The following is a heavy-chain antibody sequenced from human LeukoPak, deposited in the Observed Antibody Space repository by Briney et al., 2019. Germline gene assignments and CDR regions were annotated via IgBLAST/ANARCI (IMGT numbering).Heavy chain of an antibody. CDR3: ARDGPDYGDFDY. CDR2: ISYGGSNK. J-gene: IGHJ4*02. Sequence: GGSLRPSCAASGFTFSSYAMHWVRQAPGKGLEGGAVISYGGSNKYYADSVKGRFTISRDNSKNTLYLQMNSLRPEDTAVYYCARDGPDYGDFDYWGQGTLVTVSS. CDR1: GFTFSSYA. D-gene: IGHD4-17*01. V-gene: IGHV3-30*04.